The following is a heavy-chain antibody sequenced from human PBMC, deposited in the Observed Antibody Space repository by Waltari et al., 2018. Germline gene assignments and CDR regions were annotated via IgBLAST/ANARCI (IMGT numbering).Heavy chain of an antibody. CDR3: ARQIYGGNSYFDY. V-gene: IGHV4-38-2*01. D-gene: IGHD2-21*02. J-gene: IGHJ4*02. Sequence: QVQLQESGPGMVKPSETLSLTCAVSGYSISSGYYWGWIRQPPGKGLEWIGSIYHCGSTYYNPSLKSRVTISVDTSKNQFSLKLSSVTAADTAVYYCARQIYGGNSYFDYWGQGTLVTVSS. CDR2: IYHCGST. CDR1: GYSISSGYY.